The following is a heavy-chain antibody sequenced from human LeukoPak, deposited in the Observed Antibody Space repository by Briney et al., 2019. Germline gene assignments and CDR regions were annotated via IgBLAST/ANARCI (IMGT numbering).Heavy chain of an antibody. CDR3: ARDDCSGGSCYSDY. CDR1: GGSISSGGYY. D-gene: IGHD2-15*01. V-gene: IGHV4-31*03. Sequence: SETLSLTCTVSGGSISSGGYYWSWIRQHPGKGLERIGYIYYSGGTYYNPSLKSRVTISVDTSKNQFSLKLSSVTAADTAVYYCARDDCSGGSCYSDYWGQGTLVTVSS. J-gene: IGHJ4*02. CDR2: IYYSGGT.